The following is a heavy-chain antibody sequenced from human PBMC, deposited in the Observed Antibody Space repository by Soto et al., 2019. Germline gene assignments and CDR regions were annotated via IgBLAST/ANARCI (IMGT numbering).Heavy chain of an antibody. D-gene: IGHD6-19*01. J-gene: IGHJ4*02. Sequence: PSETLSLTCTVSGGSISSSSYYWGWIRQSPGKGLEWIGTIYYSGSTYYNPSLRSRVTLSVDTSKNQFSLKLSSVTAADTAVYFGARHAYRSGWADDWGQGTLVTVSS. CDR1: GGSISSSSYY. V-gene: IGHV4-39*01. CDR3: ARHAYRSGWADD. CDR2: IYYSGST.